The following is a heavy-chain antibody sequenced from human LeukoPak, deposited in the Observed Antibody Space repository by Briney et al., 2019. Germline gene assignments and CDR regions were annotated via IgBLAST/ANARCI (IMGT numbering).Heavy chain of an antibody. D-gene: IGHD3-9*01. V-gene: IGHV3-23*01. CDR1: GFTFSSYA. CDR3: AKVGEGTYYDILTGYNYFDY. Sequence: PGGSLRLSCAASGFTFSSYAMSWVRQAPGKGLEWVSAISGSGGSTYYADSVKGRFTISRDNSKNTLYLQMNSLRAEDTAVYYCAKVGEGTYYDILTGYNYFDYWGQGTLVTVSS. CDR2: ISGSGGST. J-gene: IGHJ4*02.